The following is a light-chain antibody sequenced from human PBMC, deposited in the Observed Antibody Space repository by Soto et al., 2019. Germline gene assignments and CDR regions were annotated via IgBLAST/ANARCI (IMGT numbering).Light chain of an antibody. J-gene: IGLJ1*01. CDR2: YDR. V-gene: IGLV3-21*04. CDR1: NIGRKS. CDR3: QVYDSSSDHFV. Sequence: SYELTQPPSVSLAPGETASIACGGDNIGRKSVHWYQQKPGQAPVVVMYYDRARHSGIPERFSGSNSGNTATLTISWVEAGDEADYYCQVYDSSSDHFVFGTGTKVTVL.